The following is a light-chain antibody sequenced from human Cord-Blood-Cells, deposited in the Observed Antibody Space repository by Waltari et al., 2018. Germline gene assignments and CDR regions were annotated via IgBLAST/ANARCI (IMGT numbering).Light chain of an antibody. CDR2: LNSDGSH. J-gene: IGLJ3*02. CDR3: QTWGTGIQV. Sequence: QLVLTQSPSASASLGASVKLTCTLSSGHSSYAIAWHQQQPEKGPRYLMKLNSDGSHSKGDGIPDRFSGSSPGAERYLTISSLQSEDEAYYYCQTWGTGIQVFGGGTKLTGL. CDR1: SGHSSYA. V-gene: IGLV4-69*01.